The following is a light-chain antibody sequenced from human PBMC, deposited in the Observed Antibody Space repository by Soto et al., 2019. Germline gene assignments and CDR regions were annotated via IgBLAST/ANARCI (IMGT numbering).Light chain of an antibody. CDR3: QQYNNF. V-gene: IGKV1-5*01. Sequence: DMQMTQSPSTLSASVGDRVTITCRASQNINRWLAWYQQRPGKAPKLLMYDASTLKSVGPTRVSGSGSGTEFTLTISSLQPDDSATYYCQQYNNFFGQGTKLEIK. J-gene: IGKJ2*01. CDR2: DAS. CDR1: QNINRW.